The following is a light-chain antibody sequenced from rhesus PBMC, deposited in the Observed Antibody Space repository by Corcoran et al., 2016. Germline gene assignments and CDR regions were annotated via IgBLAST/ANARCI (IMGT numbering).Light chain of an antibody. J-gene: IGLJ1*01. Sequence: QAALTQPPSVSGSPGQSVTISCTGTSTDIGGYNYVSWYQQHPGKAPKLMIYDVSKRPSGVSDRFSGSKSGNTASLTISGLQSEDEADYYGSSYAATNTYIFGTGTRLTVL. CDR2: DVS. V-gene: IGLV2-23*01. CDR1: STDIGGYNY. CDR3: SSYAATNTYI.